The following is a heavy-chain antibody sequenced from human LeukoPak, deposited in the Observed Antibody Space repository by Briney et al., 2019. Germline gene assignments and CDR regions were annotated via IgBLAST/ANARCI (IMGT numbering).Heavy chain of an antibody. CDR2: ISYDGANN. Sequence: GASLRLSCAASGFAFSNYAMHWVRQAPGKGLEWVVFISYDGANNYYADSVKGRLTISRDYSKNTLYLQMNSLRAEDTAVYYCARDDYGMDVWGQGTTVTVSS. J-gene: IGHJ6*01. CDR3: ARDDYGMDV. CDR1: GFAFSNYA. V-gene: IGHV3-30-3*01.